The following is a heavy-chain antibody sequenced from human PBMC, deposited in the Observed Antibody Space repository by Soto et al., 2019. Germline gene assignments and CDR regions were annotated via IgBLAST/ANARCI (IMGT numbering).Heavy chain of an antibody. CDR1: GFTFSSYA. CDR2: VSGSGGST. D-gene: IGHD1-20*01. Sequence: EVQLLESGGGLLQPGGSLRLSCAASGFTFSSYAMSWVRQAPGKGLEWISAVSGSGGSTYYADSVKGRFTISRDNSKDTLYLQMNNLRAEDTAVYYCAKPPDYNWNDYWGQGTLVTVSS. V-gene: IGHV3-23*01. J-gene: IGHJ4*02. CDR3: AKPPDYNWNDY.